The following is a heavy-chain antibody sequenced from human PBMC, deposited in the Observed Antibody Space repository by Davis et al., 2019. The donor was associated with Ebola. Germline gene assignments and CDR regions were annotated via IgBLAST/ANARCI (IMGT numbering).Heavy chain of an antibody. CDR2: VIPGDSDP. J-gene: IGHJ4*02. Sequence: PGGSLRLSCESSGFGFRSHWIGWVRQRPGKGLDWMGMVIPGDSDPVYSPSFQGQVTISVDTSTRTVHLQWSSLKASDTAMYYCARLRSITRLTSFYYWGQGTLVTVSS. D-gene: IGHD3-10*01. CDR1: GFGFRSHW. V-gene: IGHV5-51*01. CDR3: ARLRSITRLTSFYY.